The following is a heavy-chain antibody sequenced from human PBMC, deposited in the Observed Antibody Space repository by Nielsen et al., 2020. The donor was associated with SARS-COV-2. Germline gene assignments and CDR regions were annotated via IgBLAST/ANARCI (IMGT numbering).Heavy chain of an antibody. Sequence: SETLSLTCAVYGGSFSGYYWSWIRQPPGKGLEWIGYIYYSGSTNYNPSLKSRVTISVDTSKNQFSLKLSSVTAADTAVYYCARGSANYGYYYYHMDVWGKGTTVTVSS. CDR3: ARGSANYGYYYYHMDV. CDR1: GGSFSGYY. D-gene: IGHD3-10*01. CDR2: IYYSGST. V-gene: IGHV4-59*01. J-gene: IGHJ6*03.